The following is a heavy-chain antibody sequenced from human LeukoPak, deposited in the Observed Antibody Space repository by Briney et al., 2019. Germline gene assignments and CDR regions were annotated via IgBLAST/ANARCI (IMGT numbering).Heavy chain of an antibody. CDR3: ARGGTSGWRTPNDDY. CDR2: INPNSGGT. J-gene: IGHJ4*02. D-gene: IGHD6-19*01. Sequence: ASVKVSCKASGYTFTGYYMHWVRQAPGQGLEWMGWINPNSGGTNYAQKFQGRVTMTRDTSISTAYMELRSLRSDDTAVYYCARGGTSGWRTPNDDYWGQGTLVTVSS. V-gene: IGHV1-2*02. CDR1: GYTFTGYY.